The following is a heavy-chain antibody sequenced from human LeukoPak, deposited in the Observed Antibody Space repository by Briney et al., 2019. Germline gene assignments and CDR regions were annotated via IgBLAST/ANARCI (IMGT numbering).Heavy chain of an antibody. J-gene: IGHJ4*02. CDR1: GYTFTSYG. D-gene: IGHD3/OR15-3a*01. CDR3: ASASIWTSYGVGY. V-gene: IGHV1-18*01. Sequence: GASVKVSCKASGYTFTSYGISWVRQAPGQGLEWMGWISGYNGNTNYAQNLQGRVTITTDTSTSTVYMELRSLRSDDTAVDYFASASIWTSYGVGYWGMGTLVTVSS. CDR2: ISGYNGNT.